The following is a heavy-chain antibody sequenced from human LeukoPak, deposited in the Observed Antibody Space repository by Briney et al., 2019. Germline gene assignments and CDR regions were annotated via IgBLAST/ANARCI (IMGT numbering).Heavy chain of an antibody. CDR1: GGSISSSSYY. J-gene: IGHJ4*02. CDR3: ARALSGSYRAFDY. V-gene: IGHV4-39*07. Sequence: SETLSLTCTVSGGSISSSSYYWGWIRQPPGKGLEWIGSIYYSGSTYYNPSLKSRVTISVDTSKNQFSLKLSSVTAADTAVYYCARALSGSYRAFDYWGQGTLVTVSS. D-gene: IGHD1-26*01. CDR2: IYYSGST.